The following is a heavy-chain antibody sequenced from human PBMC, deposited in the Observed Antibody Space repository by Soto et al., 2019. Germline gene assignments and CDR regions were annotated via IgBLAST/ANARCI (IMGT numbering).Heavy chain of an antibody. V-gene: IGHV3-48*01. D-gene: IGHD6-19*01. CDR2: ISSSSSTI. J-gene: IGHJ2*01. CDR3: ARIAVAGHYWYFDL. CDR1: GFTFSSYS. Sequence: EVQLVESGGGLVQPGGSLRLSCAASGFTFSSYSMNWVRQAPGKGLEWVSDISSSSSTIYYADSVKGRFTISRDNAKNSRYLQMNSLRAEDTAVYYCARIAVAGHYWYFDLWGRGTLVTVSS.